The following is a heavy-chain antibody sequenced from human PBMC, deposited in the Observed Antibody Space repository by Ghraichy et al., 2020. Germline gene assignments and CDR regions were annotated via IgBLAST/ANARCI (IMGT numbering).Heavy chain of an antibody. D-gene: IGHD3-22*01. J-gene: IGHJ4*02. CDR3: AKVWSFIDITMIVVAGYYFDY. V-gene: IGHV3-23*01. Sequence: GGSLRLSCAASGFTFSSYAMSWVRQAPGKGLEWVSAISGSGGSTYYADSVKGRFTISRDNSKNTLYLQMNSLRAEDTAVYYCAKVWSFIDITMIVVAGYYFDYWGQGTLVTVSS. CDR1: GFTFSSYA. CDR2: ISGSGGST.